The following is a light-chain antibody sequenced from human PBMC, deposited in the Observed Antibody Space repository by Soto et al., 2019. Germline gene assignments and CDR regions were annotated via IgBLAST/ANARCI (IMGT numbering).Light chain of an antibody. Sequence: EIVVTQSPSTLSLSPGERATLSCRASQSVSSYYLAWYQQKPGQAPRLLIYGASSRATGIPDRFSGSGSGTDFTLTISRLEPEDFAVYYCQQYGSSTPITFGGGTKVDIK. V-gene: IGKV3-20*01. CDR1: QSVSSYY. J-gene: IGKJ4*01. CDR2: GAS. CDR3: QQYGSSTPIT.